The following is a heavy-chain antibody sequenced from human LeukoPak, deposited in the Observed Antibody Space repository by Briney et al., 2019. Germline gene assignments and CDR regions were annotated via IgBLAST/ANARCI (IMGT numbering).Heavy chain of an antibody. CDR1: GFSLSSGYY. Sequence: SETLSLTCTVSGFSLSSGYYWGWIRQSPGKGLEWIGSNYHGGSSHYNPSLKSRVTISIDTSKNHFSLNLTSVTAADTAVYYCARVRDRRPFDYWGQGTLVTVSS. J-gene: IGHJ4*02. CDR3: ARVRDRRPFDY. V-gene: IGHV4-38-2*02. D-gene: IGHD3-22*01. CDR2: NYHGGSS.